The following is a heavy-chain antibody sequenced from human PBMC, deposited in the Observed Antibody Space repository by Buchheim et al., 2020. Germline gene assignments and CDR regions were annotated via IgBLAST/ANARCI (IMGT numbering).Heavy chain of an antibody. D-gene: IGHD3-10*01. CDR3: TRDLILGSGSSDS. V-gene: IGHV3-74*01. J-gene: IGHJ4*02. Sequence: EVQLVESGGGLVQPGGSLRLSCAASAFTFSNYWMHWVRQDPGKGLVWVARINTDESTTNYADSGKGRFTVSRDKAKNTRYLQMNSLRADDTAVYYCTRDLILGSGSSDSWGQGTL. CDR1: AFTFSNYW. CDR2: INTDESTT.